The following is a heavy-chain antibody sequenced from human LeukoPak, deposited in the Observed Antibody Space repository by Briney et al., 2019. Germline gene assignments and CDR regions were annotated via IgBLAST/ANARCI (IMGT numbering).Heavy chain of an antibody. V-gene: IGHV1-8*01. Sequence: GASVKVSCKASGYTFTSYDINWVRQATGQGLEWMGWMNPNSGNTGYAQKFQGRVTMARNTSISTAYMELSSLRSEDTAVYYCARGFPAMARDYYYYMDVWGKGTTVTVSS. J-gene: IGHJ6*03. CDR2: MNPNSGNT. D-gene: IGHD5-18*01. CDR3: ARGFPAMARDYYYYMDV. CDR1: GYTFTSYD.